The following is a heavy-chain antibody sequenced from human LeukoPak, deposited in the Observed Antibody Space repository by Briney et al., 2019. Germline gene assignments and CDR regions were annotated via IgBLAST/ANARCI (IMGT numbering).Heavy chain of an antibody. D-gene: IGHD2-15*01. V-gene: IGHV3-23*01. CDR3: ARDPLGYCSGGSCGD. J-gene: IGHJ4*02. CDR1: GFTFSSYD. Sequence: GGALRLSCAASGFTFSSYDMTWVRQAPGRGLEWVSSIRPSGDNTYYGDSVKGRFTISRDNSKNTLYLQMNSLRAEDTAVYYCARDPLGYCSGGSCGDWGQGTLVTVSS. CDR2: IRPSGDNT.